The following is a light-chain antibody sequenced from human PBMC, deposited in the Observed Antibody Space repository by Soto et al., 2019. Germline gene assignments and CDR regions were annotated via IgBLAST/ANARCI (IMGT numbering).Light chain of an antibody. CDR1: QSVSSSY. J-gene: IGKJ1*01. V-gene: IGKV3-20*01. CDR2: GAS. Sequence: EIVLTQSPGTLSLSPGERATLSCRASQSVSSSYLAWYQQKPGQAPRLLIYGASSRATGISDRFSGSGSGTDFTLTISRLEPEDFAVYYRQQYGSSRGTFGQGTKVDIK. CDR3: QQYGSSRGT.